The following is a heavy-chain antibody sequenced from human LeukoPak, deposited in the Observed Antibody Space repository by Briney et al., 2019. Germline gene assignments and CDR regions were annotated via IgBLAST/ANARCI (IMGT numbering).Heavy chain of an antibody. CDR1: GFTFSSYA. CDR3: ARPDPVGSGYDYYFDY. J-gene: IGHJ4*02. CDR2: IPYDGSNK. Sequence: PGGSLRLSCAASGFTFSSYAMHWVRQAPGKGLEWVAVIPYDGSNKYYADSVKGRFTISRDNSKNTLYLQMNSLRAEDTAVYYCARPDPVGSGYDYYFDYWGQGTLVTVSS. V-gene: IGHV3-30-3*01. D-gene: IGHD3-22*01.